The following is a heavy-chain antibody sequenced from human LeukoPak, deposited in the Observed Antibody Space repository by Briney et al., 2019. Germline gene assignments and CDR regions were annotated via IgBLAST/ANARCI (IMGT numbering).Heavy chain of an antibody. CDR2: IYYSGST. V-gene: IGHV4-39*01. J-gene: IGHJ4*02. CDR1: GGSISSSSYY. D-gene: IGHD1-26*01. Sequence: SETLSLTCTVSGGSISSSSYYWGWIRQPPGKGLEWIGSIYYSGSTYYNPSLKSRVTISVDTSKNQFSLKLSSVTAADTAVYYCARGGATPHFDYWGQGTLVTVSS. CDR3: ARGGATPHFDY.